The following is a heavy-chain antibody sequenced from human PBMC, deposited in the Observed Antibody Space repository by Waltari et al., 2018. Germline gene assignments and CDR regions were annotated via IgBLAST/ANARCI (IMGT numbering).Heavy chain of an antibody. CDR2: IKQDGSEK. J-gene: IGHJ4*02. D-gene: IGHD4-4*01. Sequence: EVQLVESGGGLVQPGGSLRLSCAASGFTFSSYWMSWVRQAPGKGLEWVANIKQDGSEKDYVDSVKGRFTISRDNAKNSLYLQMNSLRAEDTAVYYCARDPVTSSYPEYYFDYWGQGTLVTVSS. CDR3: ARDPVTSSYPEYYFDY. CDR1: GFTFSSYW. V-gene: IGHV3-7*01.